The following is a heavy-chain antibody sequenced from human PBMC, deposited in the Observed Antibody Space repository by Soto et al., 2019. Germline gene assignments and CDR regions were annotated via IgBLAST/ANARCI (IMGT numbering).Heavy chain of an antibody. J-gene: IGHJ5*02. V-gene: IGHV4-39*01. Sequence: SETLSLTCSASGGSISSLTYYWGWIRQPPGKGLEWIGTVYYNENTYYNPSLKSRVTITVDTAKNQFSLNLRSVTAADTAMYFCARRERYYGSPGWFDPWGPGTLVTVSS. CDR3: ARRERYYGSPGWFDP. CDR2: VYYNENT. CDR1: GGSISSLTYY. D-gene: IGHD3-10*01.